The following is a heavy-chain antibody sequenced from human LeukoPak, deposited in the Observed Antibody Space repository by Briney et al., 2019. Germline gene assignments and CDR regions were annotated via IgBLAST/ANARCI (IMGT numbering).Heavy chain of an antibody. D-gene: IGHD6-19*01. CDR3: ASYTGYSSGWYGGAEYFQH. J-gene: IGHJ1*01. Sequence: ALVKVSCKASGYTLTSYGISWVRQAPGQGLEWMGWISAYNGNTNYAQKLQGRVTMTTDTSTSTAYMELRSLRSDDTAVYYCASYTGYSSGWYGGAEYFQHWGQGTLVTVSS. CDR1: GYTLTSYG. CDR2: ISAYNGNT. V-gene: IGHV1-18*01.